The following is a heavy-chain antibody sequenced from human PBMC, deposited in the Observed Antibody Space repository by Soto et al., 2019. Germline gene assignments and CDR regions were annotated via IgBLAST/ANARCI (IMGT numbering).Heavy chain of an antibody. CDR1: GGSVSSGSYY. V-gene: IGHV4-61*01. CDR2: IYYSGST. Sequence: PSETLSLTCTVSGGSVSSGSYYGSWIRQPPGKGLEWIGYIYYSGSTNYNPSLKSRVTISVDTSKNQFSLKLSSVTAADTAVYYCARDRVLVNKAHDSSGYYYYYYGMDVWGQGTTVTVSS. D-gene: IGHD3-22*01. CDR3: ARDRVLVNKAHDSSGYYYYYYGMDV. J-gene: IGHJ6*02.